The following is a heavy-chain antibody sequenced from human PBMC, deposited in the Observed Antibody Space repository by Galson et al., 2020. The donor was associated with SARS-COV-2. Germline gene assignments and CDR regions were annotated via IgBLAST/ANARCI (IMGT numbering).Heavy chain of an antibody. CDR1: GFTVSSND. CDR2: IYSGGST. CDR3: ASDYRGWA. D-gene: IGHD6-19*01. V-gene: IGHV3-53*01. Sequence: GGSLRLSCAASGFTVSSNDMSWVRQAPGKGLEWVSVIYSGGSTYYADSVKDRFTISRDNSKNTLYLQRNSLRAEDTAVYYCASDYRGWAWGQGTLVTVSS. J-gene: IGHJ5*02.